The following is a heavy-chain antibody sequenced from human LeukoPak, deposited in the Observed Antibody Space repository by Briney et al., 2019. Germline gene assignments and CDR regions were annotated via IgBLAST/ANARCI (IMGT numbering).Heavy chain of an antibody. J-gene: IGHJ4*02. D-gene: IGHD6-13*01. CDR2: INSDGSST. CDR1: GFTFSSYW. Sequence: PGGSLRLSCAASGFTFSSYWMHWVRHAPGKGLVWVSRINSDGSSTSYADSVKGRFTISRDNAKNTLYLQMNSLRAEDTAVYYCARGVAAAGSDYWGQGTLVTVSS. CDR3: ARGVAAAGSDY. V-gene: IGHV3-74*01.